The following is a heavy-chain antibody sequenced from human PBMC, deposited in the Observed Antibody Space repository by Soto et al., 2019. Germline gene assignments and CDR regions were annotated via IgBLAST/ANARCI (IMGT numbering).Heavy chain of an antibody. Sequence: GGSLRLSCAASGFTFSSYSMNWVRQAPGKGLEWVSYISSSSSTIYYADSVKGRFTISRDNAKNSLYLQMNSLRDEDTAVYYCTRGRGSSGYYYVADYWGQGTLVTVSS. J-gene: IGHJ4*02. D-gene: IGHD3-22*01. CDR1: GFTFSSYS. CDR2: ISSSSSTI. V-gene: IGHV3-48*02. CDR3: TRGRGSSGYYYVADY.